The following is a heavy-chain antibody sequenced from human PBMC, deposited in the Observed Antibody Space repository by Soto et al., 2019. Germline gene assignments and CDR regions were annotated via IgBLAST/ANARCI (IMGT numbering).Heavy chain of an antibody. V-gene: IGHV3-30*18. CDR2: ISYDGSNK. CDR3: AKDDLVAPAPAY. Sequence: QVQLVESGGGVVQPGRSLRLSCAASGFTFETYGMHWVGQAPGKGLEWMAVISYDGSNKYYADSVKGRFTISRDNSKNTLYMQMNSMRAQDTAIYYCAKDDLVAPAPAYWGQGTLVTVSS. J-gene: IGHJ4*02. CDR1: GFTFETYG. D-gene: IGHD2-2*01.